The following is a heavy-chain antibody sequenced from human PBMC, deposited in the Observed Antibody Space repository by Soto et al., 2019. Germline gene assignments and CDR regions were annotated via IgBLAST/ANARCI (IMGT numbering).Heavy chain of an antibody. Sequence: ASETLSLTCTVSGGSISNSSYYWGWIRQPPGKGLEWIGSIYYSGSTNYNPSLKSRVTISVDTSKNQFSLKLSSVTAADTAVYYCARASRGYCSGGSCYPVSNWFDPWGQGTLVTVSS. CDR1: GGSISNSSYY. CDR3: ARASRGYCSGGSCYPVSNWFDP. CDR2: IYYSGST. D-gene: IGHD2-15*01. J-gene: IGHJ5*02. V-gene: IGHV4-39*07.